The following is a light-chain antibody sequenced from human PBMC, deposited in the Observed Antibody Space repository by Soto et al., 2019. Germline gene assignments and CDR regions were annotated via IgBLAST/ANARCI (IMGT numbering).Light chain of an antibody. CDR1: QSVSSN. J-gene: IGKJ2*03. CDR3: QQYNDWYS. Sequence: EIVMTQSPATLSESPGEGATLSCRASQSVSSNLAWYQQKPDQPPRLLIYDTSTRATGIPARFSGSGSGTEFTLTISSLQSEDFAVYFCQQYNDWYSFGQGTKLEIK. CDR2: DTS. V-gene: IGKV3-15*01.